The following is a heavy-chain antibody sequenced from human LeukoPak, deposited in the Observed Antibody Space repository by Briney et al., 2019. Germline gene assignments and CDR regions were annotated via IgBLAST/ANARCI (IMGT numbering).Heavy chain of an antibody. CDR2: INHSGST. V-gene: IGHV4-34*01. CDR3: ATDGFEYCGGDGPPHY. CDR1: GGSFSGYY. D-gene: IGHD2-21*02. J-gene: IGHJ4*02. Sequence: SETLSLTCAVYGGSFSGYYWSWIRQPPGKGLEWIGEINHSGSTNYNPSLKSRVTISVDTSKNQFSLKLSSVTAADTAVYYCATDGFEYCGGDGPPHYWGQGTLVTVSS.